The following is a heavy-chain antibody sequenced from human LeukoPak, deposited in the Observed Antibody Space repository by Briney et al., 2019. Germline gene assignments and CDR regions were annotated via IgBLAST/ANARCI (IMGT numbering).Heavy chain of an antibody. D-gene: IGHD4-17*01. CDR1: GFTFSSYT. CDR2: ITISTSYI. Sequence: PGGSLRLSCAASGFTFSSYTMSWVRQAPGKGLEWVSSITISTSYIYYAASVKGRFTISRDNSKNTLYLQMNSLRAEDTAVYYCAKADGDYVPEYYFDYWGQGTLVTVSS. J-gene: IGHJ4*02. CDR3: AKADGDYVPEYYFDY. V-gene: IGHV3-21*04.